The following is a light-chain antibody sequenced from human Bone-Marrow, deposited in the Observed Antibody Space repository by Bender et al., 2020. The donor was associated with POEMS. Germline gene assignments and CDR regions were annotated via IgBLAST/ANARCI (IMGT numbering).Light chain of an antibody. V-gene: IGLV1-40*01. J-gene: IGLJ3*02. CDR3: LSFDSSLSAML. Sequence: QSVLTQPPSVSGTPGQRVTISCSGSGSNIGGYPVYWFQHLPGTAPKLLISGSNNRPSGVPDRFSDSKSDTSASLAITGLQAEDEADYYCLSFDSSLSAMLFGGGTKLTVL. CDR2: GSN. CDR1: GSNIGGYP.